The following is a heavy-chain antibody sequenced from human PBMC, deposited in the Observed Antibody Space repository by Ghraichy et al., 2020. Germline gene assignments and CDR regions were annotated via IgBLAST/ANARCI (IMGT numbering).Heavy chain of an antibody. CDR3: ARDGRLLWFGESPYFDY. V-gene: IGHV1-18*04. J-gene: IGHJ4*02. CDR2: ISAYNGNT. Sequence: ASVKVSCKASGYTFTSYGISWVRQAPGQGLEWMGWISAYNGNTNYAQKLQGRVTMTTDTSTSTAYMELRSLRSDDTAVYYCARDGRLLWFGESPYFDYWGQGTLVTVSS. D-gene: IGHD3-10*01. CDR1: GYTFTSYG.